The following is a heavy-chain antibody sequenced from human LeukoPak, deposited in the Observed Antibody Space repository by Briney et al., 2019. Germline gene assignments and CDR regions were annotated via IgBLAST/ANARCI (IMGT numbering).Heavy chain of an antibody. CDR2: ISHNGAT. D-gene: IGHD3-10*01. Sequence: PSESLSLTCAVYGGSFSGYYWSWIRQPPGKGLEWIGEISHNGATNYNPSLKSRVTISVDTSKNQVSLKLSSVTAADTAVYYCARGRGPFDIWGRGTMVTVSS. CDR1: GGSFSGYY. V-gene: IGHV4-34*01. CDR3: ARGRGPFDI. J-gene: IGHJ3*02.